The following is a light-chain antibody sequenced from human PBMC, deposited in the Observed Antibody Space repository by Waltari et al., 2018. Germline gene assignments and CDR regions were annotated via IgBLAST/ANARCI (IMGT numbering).Light chain of an antibody. V-gene: IGKV3-11*01. CDR1: QSVSSY. Sequence: DIVLTQSPATLSLSPGARATLSCRASQSVSSYLAWYQQKPGQAPRRLIFDASKRATGIPARFSSSGAGTDFTLTISSLEPEDFAVYYCQQRSNWPPIFTFGPGTKVDIK. J-gene: IGKJ3*01. CDR2: DAS. CDR3: QQRSNWPPIFT.